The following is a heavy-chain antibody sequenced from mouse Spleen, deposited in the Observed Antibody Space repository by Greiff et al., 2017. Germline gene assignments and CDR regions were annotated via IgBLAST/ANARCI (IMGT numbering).Heavy chain of an antibody. Sequence: EVQGVESGGGLVQPGGSLKLSCAASGFTFSSYGMSWVRQTPDKRLELVATINSNGGSTYYPDSVKGRFTISRDNAKNTLYLQMSSLKSEDTAMYYCARDGGYDDYFDYWGQGTTLTVSS. D-gene: IGHD2-2*01. V-gene: IGHV5-6-3*01. CDR3: ARDGGYDDYFDY. CDR1: GFTFSSYG. CDR2: INSNGGST. J-gene: IGHJ2*01.